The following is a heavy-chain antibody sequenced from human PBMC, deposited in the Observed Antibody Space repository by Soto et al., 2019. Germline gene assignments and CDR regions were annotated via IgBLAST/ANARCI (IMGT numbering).Heavy chain of an antibody. V-gene: IGHV3-15*07. CDR2: IKSKTDGGTT. CDR1: GFTFSNAW. Sequence: EVQLVESGGGLVKPGGSLRLSCAASGFTFSNAWMNWVRQAPGKRLEWVGRIKSKTDGGTTDYAAPVKGRFTISRDDSKNTLYLQMNSLKTEDTAVYYCTTDVTGTTEEAALDYWGQGTLVTVSS. CDR3: TTDVTGTTEEAALDY. J-gene: IGHJ4*02. D-gene: IGHD1-20*01.